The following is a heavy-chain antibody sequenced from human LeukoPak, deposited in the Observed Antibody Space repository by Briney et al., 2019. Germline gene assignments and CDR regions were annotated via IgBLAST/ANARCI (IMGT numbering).Heavy chain of an antibody. Sequence: GSLRLSCAASGFTFSSYWMHWVRQAPGKGLVWVSRINTDGISTSYADPVKGRFTISRDNAKNSLYLQMDSLRAEDTAVYYCASIWDSSGWLYFDYWGQGTLVTVSS. J-gene: IGHJ4*02. CDR2: INTDGIST. CDR1: GFTFSSYW. D-gene: IGHD6-19*01. V-gene: IGHV3-74*01. CDR3: ASIWDSSGWLYFDY.